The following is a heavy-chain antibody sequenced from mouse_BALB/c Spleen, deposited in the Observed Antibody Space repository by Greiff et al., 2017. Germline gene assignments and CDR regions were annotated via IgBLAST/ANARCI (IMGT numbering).Heavy chain of an antibody. CDR1: GYTFTSYT. Sequence: QVQLQQSGAELARPGASVKMSCKASGYTFTSYTMHWVKQRPGQGLEWIGYINPSSGYTNYNQKFKDKATLTADKSSSTAYMQLSSLTSEDSAVYYCARSLYYDSLFAYWGQGTLVTVSA. J-gene: IGHJ3*01. V-gene: IGHV1-4*01. CDR3: ARSLYYDSLFAY. D-gene: IGHD2-4*01. CDR2: INPSSGYT.